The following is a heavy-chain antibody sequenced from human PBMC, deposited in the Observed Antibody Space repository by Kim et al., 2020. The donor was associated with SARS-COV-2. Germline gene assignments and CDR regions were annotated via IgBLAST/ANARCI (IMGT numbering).Heavy chain of an antibody. J-gene: IGHJ6*03. D-gene: IGHD3-3*01. V-gene: IGHV3-74*01. CDR3: ARFDFWSGYPIEV. CDR1: GFTFSSYW. CDR2: INSDGSST. Sequence: GGSLRLSCAASGFTFSSYWMHWVRQAPGKGLVWVSRINSDGSSTSYADSVKGRFTISRDNAKNTLYLQMNSLRAEDTAVYYCARFDFWSGYPIEVWGKGITVTVSS.